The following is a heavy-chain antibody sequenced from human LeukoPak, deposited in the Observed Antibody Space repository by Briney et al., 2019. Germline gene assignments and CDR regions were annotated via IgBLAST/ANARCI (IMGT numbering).Heavy chain of an antibody. V-gene: IGHV1-24*01. CDR3: ARLWFGVYGMDL. CDR1: GYTLTELS. J-gene: IGHJ6*02. CDR2: LDPEDGER. D-gene: IGHD3-10*01. Sequence: ASVTVSCKVSGYTLTELSVHWVRQAPGKGLEWMGGLDPEDGERIYAQKFQGRVTMTEDTSTDIAYMELSSLRSEDTAVYYCARLWFGVYGMDLWGQGTTVTVS.